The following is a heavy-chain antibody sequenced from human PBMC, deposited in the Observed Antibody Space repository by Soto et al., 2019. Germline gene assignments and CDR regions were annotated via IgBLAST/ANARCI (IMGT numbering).Heavy chain of an antibody. CDR1: GGSISSYY. CDR3: ARVGTNDILTGYYTRDYYYYYYYMDV. CDR2: IYYSGST. V-gene: IGHV4-59*01. D-gene: IGHD3-9*01. J-gene: IGHJ6*03. Sequence: SETLSLTCTVSGGSISSYYWSWIRQPPGKGLEWIGYIYYSGSTNYNPSLKSRVTISVDTSKNQFSLKLSSVTAADTAVYYCARVGTNDILTGYYTRDYYYYYYYMDVWGKGTTVTVSS.